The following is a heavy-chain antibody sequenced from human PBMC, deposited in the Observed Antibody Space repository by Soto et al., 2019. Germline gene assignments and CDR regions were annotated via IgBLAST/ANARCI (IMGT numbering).Heavy chain of an antibody. D-gene: IGHD3-9*01. Sequence: GGSLRLSCAASGFTFSSYGMHWVRQAPGKGLEWVAVISYDGSNKYYADSVKGRFTISRDNSKNTLYLQMNSLRAEDTAVYYCAKGGHYDILTGYSGVPFFDYWGQGTLVTVSS. CDR3: AKGGHYDILTGYSGVPFFDY. V-gene: IGHV3-30*18. CDR2: ISYDGSNK. CDR1: GFTFSSYG. J-gene: IGHJ4*02.